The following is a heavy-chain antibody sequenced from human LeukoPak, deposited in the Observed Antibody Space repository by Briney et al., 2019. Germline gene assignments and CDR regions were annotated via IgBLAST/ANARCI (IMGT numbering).Heavy chain of an antibody. CDR3: AKRPSDYGDYVSYFDY. CDR2: IWYDGSNK. CDR1: GFTFSSYG. Sequence: GGSLRLSCAASGFTFSSYGMHWVRQAPGKGLEWLAVIWYDGSNKYYADSVKGRFTISRDNSKDTLYLQMNSLRAEDTAVYYCAKRPSDYGDYVSYFDYWGQGTLVTVS. D-gene: IGHD4-17*01. V-gene: IGHV3-30*02. J-gene: IGHJ4*02.